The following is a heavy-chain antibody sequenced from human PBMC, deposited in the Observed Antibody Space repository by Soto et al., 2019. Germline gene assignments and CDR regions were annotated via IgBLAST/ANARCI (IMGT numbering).Heavy chain of an antibody. J-gene: IGHJ6*03. CDR1: GFTFSSYA. CDR2: ISGSGGAT. CDR3: AKCDIVVPPAYYMDV. Sequence: EIQLLESVGALVQPVGSLRLSCAASGFTFSSYAMSWVRQAPWKGLEWVSLISGSGGATYYADSVKGRFTISRDSSKNTLYLQMHSLRAEDTAIYYCAKCDIVVPPAYYMDVWGRGTTVTVS. V-gene: IGHV3-23*01. D-gene: IGHD2-15*01.